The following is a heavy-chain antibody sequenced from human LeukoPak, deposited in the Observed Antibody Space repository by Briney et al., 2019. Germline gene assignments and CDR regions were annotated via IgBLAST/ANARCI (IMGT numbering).Heavy chain of an antibody. D-gene: IGHD3-10*01. Sequence: GASVKVSCKASGGTFSSYAISWVRQAPGQGLEWMGGIIPIFGTANYAQKFQGRVTITADESTSTAYTELSSLRSEDTAVYYCARYGSGETSFDYWGQGTLVTVSS. CDR3: ARYGSGETSFDY. CDR1: GGTFSSYA. V-gene: IGHV1-69*13. CDR2: IIPIFGTA. J-gene: IGHJ4*02.